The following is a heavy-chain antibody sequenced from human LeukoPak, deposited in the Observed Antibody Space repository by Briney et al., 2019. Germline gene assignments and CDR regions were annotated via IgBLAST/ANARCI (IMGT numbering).Heavy chain of an antibody. D-gene: IGHD3-10*01. Sequence: GGSQRLSCAASGFTFDDYAMSWVRPAPGKGLEWVSRINGNGDSTHYAESVKGRPTISRDNAKNSLYLHMNSLRAEDTALYHCVRVTRGLLWLGELSGIFDQWGQGTLVTVSS. CDR1: GFTFDDYA. CDR2: INGNGDST. V-gene: IGHV3-20*01. CDR3: VRVTRGLLWLGELSGIFDQ. J-gene: IGHJ4*02.